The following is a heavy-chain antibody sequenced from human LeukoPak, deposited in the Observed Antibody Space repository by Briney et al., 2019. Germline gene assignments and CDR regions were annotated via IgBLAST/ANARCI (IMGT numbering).Heavy chain of an antibody. V-gene: IGHV3-30*02. CDR3: ARDSSTYYYGSGSYGGSVDY. Sequence: QPGGSLRLSCAASGFSFSSYGMHWVRQAPGKGLEWMALIRYDGSNKYYADSVRGRFAISRDNSKNTLYLQMNSLRAEDTAVYYCARDSSTYYYGSGSYGGSVDYWGQGTLVTVSS. CDR2: IRYDGSNK. J-gene: IGHJ4*02. D-gene: IGHD3-10*01. CDR1: GFSFSSYG.